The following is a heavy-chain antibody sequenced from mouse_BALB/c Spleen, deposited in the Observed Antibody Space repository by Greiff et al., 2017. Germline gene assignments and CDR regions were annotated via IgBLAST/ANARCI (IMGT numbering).Heavy chain of an antibody. CDR3: ARTYYDYDDYAMDY. CDR2: ISSGSSTI. D-gene: IGHD2-4*01. Sequence: EVMLVESGGGLVQPGGSRKLSCAASGFTFSSFGMHWVRQAPEKGLEWVAYISSGSSTIYSADTVKGRFTISRDNPKNTLFLQMTSLRSEDTAMYYCARTYYDYDDYAMDYWGQGTSVTVSS. V-gene: IGHV5-17*02. CDR1: GFTFSSFG. J-gene: IGHJ4*01.